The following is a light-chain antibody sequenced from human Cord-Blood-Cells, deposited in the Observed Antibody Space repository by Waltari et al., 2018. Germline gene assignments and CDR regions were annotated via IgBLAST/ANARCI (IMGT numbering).Light chain of an antibody. V-gene: IGLV2-23*02. Sequence: QSALTQPASVSGSPGQSITISCTGPSSDVGSYNLVPWYQQHPGKAPKLMNYEVSKPPSGVSNRFSCSKSGNTASLTISGLQAEDEADYYCCSYAGSSTFEVFGGGTKLTVL. CDR3: CSYAGSSTFEV. CDR2: EVS. CDR1: SSDVGSYNL. J-gene: IGLJ2*01.